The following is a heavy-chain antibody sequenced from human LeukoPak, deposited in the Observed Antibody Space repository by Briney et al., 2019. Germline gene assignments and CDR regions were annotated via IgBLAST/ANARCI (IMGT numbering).Heavy chain of an antibody. V-gene: IGHV3-74*01. CDR2: INTDGIST. J-gene: IGHJ4*02. D-gene: IGHD2-2*01. Sequence: GGSLRLSCAASGFTFSTYWMHWVRQAPGKGLVWVSRINTDGISTNYADSVKGRFTMSRDNAKNTLYLQMNNLTTEDTAVYYCARGSSTSSQDWGQGTLVTVSS. CDR3: ARGSSTSSQD. CDR1: GFTFSTYW.